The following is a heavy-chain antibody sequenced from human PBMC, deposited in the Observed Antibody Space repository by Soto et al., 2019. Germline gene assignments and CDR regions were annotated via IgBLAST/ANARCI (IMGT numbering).Heavy chain of an antibody. CDR3: ARDSRLGFPDY. CDR1: GGSISSYY. V-gene: IGHV4-59*01. CDR2: IFYSGST. Sequence: SETLSLTCSVSGGSISSYYWGWIRQPPGKGLERIGSIFYSGSTYYNPSLKSRVTISVDTSKNQFSLKLNSVTTADTAVYYCARDSRLGFPDYWGQGTLVTVSS. D-gene: IGHD3-16*01. J-gene: IGHJ4*02.